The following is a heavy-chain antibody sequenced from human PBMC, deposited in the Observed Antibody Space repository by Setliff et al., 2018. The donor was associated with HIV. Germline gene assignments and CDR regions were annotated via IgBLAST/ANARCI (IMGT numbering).Heavy chain of an antibody. CDR2: FYYNGAT. CDR1: RHSIPNTYYY. J-gene: IGHJ4*02. V-gene: IGHV4-39*01. CDR3: AKGDFTAMVMYFDF. Sequence: ASETLSLTCTVFRHSIPNTYYYWGWIRQSPGKGLEWIGSFYYNGATHRNPSLKSRVSISVESAENRFSLELTSVTAADTAVYYCAKGDFTAMVMYFDFRGPGIPVTVSS. D-gene: IGHD2-21*02.